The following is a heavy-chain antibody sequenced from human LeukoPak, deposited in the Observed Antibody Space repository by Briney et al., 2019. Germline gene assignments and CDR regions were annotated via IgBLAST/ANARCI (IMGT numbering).Heavy chain of an antibody. CDR1: GFTFSSYG. CDR3: ARLGSSWTFDY. Sequence: PWGSLRLSCVASGFTFSSYGMNWVRQAPGKGLEWVAVRWYDGSHRYYADSVKGRFTISRDNSKNMLYLKMDSLRAEDTAVYYCARLGSSWTFDYWGQGTLVTVSS. D-gene: IGHD6-13*01. J-gene: IGHJ4*02. CDR2: RWYDGSHR. V-gene: IGHV3-33*01.